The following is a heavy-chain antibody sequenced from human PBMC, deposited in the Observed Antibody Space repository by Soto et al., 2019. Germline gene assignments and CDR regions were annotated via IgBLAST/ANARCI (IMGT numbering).Heavy chain of an antibody. Sequence: QEQLLQSGAEVRKPGSSVKVSCKASGGTFNNYAVSWVRQAPGQGLEWMGGIIPMFETVNYAHRFQGRLTIAADESTSTAYMELTSLTSADTAIYFCARGLRTGNYGMDVWGQGTTVTVSS. V-gene: IGHV1-69*01. CDR3: ARGLRTGNYGMDV. D-gene: IGHD2-15*01. CDR1: GGTFNNYA. J-gene: IGHJ6*02. CDR2: IIPMFETV.